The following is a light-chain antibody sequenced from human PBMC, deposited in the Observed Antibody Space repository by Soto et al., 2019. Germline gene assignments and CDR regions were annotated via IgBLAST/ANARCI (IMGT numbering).Light chain of an antibody. Sequence: QSALTQPASVSGSPGQSITISCTGTSSDVGGYNYVSWYQHHPGKAPKLMIYEVSNRPSGVSNRFSGSKSGNTASLTISGLQAEDEADYYCSSYRRSNSWVFGGGTQLTVL. V-gene: IGLV2-14*01. CDR2: EVS. J-gene: IGLJ3*02. CDR3: SSYRRSNSWV. CDR1: SSDVGGYNY.